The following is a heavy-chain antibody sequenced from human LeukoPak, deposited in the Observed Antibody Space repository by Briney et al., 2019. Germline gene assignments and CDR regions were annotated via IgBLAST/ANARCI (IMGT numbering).Heavy chain of an antibody. V-gene: IGHV3-23*01. Sequence: PGGSLRLSRAASGFTFSSYAMSWVRQAPGKGLEWVSAIGGSGGDTYYADSVKGRFTISRDNSRNTLYLQMNSLRAEDTAVYYCAKSDQQLVSSYWGQGTLVTVST. D-gene: IGHD6-13*01. CDR2: IGGSGGDT. CDR1: GFTFSSYA. J-gene: IGHJ4*02. CDR3: AKSDQQLVSSY.